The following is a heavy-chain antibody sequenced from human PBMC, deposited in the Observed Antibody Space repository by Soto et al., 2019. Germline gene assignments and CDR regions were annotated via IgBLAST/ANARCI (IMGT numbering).Heavy chain of an antibody. CDR2: INHSGST. D-gene: IGHD2-2*01. CDR3: ATSGKLLWNYYYYYGMDV. Sequence: PSETLSQTCTVYGGTISSDEYYWSWIRQPPGKGLEWIGEINHSGSTNYNPSLKSRVTISVDTSKNQFSLKLSSVTAADTAVYYCATSGKLLWNYYYYYGMDVWGQGTTVTVSS. CDR1: GGTISSDEYY. V-gene: IGHV4-34*08. J-gene: IGHJ6*02.